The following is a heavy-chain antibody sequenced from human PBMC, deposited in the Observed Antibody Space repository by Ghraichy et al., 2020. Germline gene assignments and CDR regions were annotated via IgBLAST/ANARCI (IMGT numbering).Heavy chain of an antibody. CDR1: GFTFSSYA. Sequence: GGSLRLSCAASGFTFSSYAMSWVRQAPGKGLEWVSAISGSGGSTYYADSVKGRFTISRDNSKNTLYLQMNSLRAEDTAVYYCTKFPRIVVVPPASHFDYWGQGTLVTVSS. CDR3: TKFPRIVVVPPASHFDY. V-gene: IGHV3-23*01. CDR2: ISGSGGST. D-gene: IGHD2-2*01. J-gene: IGHJ4*02.